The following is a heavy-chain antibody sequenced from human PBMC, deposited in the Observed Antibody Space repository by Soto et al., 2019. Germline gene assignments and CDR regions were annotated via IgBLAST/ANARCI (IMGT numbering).Heavy chain of an antibody. V-gene: IGHV1-18*01. CDR3: ARAPSIVVVPAEYYYYYYYMDV. J-gene: IGHJ6*03. Sequence: ASVKVSCKASGYTFTSYGISWVRQAPGQGLEWMGWISAYNGNTNYAQKLQGRVTMTTDTSTSTAYMELRSLRSDDTAVYYCARAPSIVVVPAEYYYYYYYMDVWGKGTTVTVS. D-gene: IGHD2-2*01. CDR2: ISAYNGNT. CDR1: GYTFTSYG.